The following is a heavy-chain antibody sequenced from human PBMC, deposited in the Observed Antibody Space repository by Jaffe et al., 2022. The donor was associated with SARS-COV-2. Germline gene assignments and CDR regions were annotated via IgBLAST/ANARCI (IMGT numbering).Heavy chain of an antibody. D-gene: IGHD3-3*01. V-gene: IGHV3-53*01. J-gene: IGHJ6*02. Sequence: EVQLVESGGGLIQPGGSLRLSCAASGFTVSSNYMSWVRQAPGKGLEWVSVIYSGGSTYYADSVKGRFTISRDNSKNTLYLQMNSLRAEDTAVYYCARGPPYYDFWSGYSTTYGMDVWGQGTTVTVSS. CDR1: GFTVSSNY. CDR3: ARGPPYYDFWSGYSTTYGMDV. CDR2: IYSGGST.